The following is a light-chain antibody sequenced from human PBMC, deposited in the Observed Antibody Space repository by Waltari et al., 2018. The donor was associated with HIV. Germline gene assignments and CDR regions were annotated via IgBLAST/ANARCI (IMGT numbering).Light chain of an antibody. CDR3: QQYYRTPPA. CDR1: QTILSNSNKKNY. Sequence: DVVMTQSPAALVGSLAERVTINCKSSQTILSNSNKKNYLAWYQQRPGQPPKLLVYWASTRESGVPARFSGSGSGTDFTLTISNLQAEDAAIYYCQQYYRTPPAFGQGTKVEI. V-gene: IGKV4-1*01. CDR2: WAS. J-gene: IGKJ1*01.